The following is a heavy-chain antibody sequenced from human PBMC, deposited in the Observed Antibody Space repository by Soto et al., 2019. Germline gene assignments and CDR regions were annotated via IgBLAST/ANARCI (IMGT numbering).Heavy chain of an antibody. CDR1: GFTFSSYS. CDR3: ARGGPGYDILTGYQP. V-gene: IGHV3-21*01. D-gene: IGHD3-9*01. J-gene: IGHJ4*02. Sequence: PGGSLRLSCAASGFTFSSYSMNWVRQAPGKGLEWVSSISSSSSYIYYADSVKGRFTISRDNAKNSLYLQMNSLRAEDTAVYYCARGGPGYDILTGYQPWGQGTLVTVSS. CDR2: ISSSSSYI.